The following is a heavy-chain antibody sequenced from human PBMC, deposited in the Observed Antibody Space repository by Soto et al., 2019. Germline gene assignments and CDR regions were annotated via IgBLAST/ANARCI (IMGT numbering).Heavy chain of an antibody. J-gene: IGHJ6*02. CDR1: GFTVSSNY. V-gene: IGHV3-53*01. CDR2: IYSGGST. Sequence: LRLSCAASGFTVSSNYMSWVRQAPGKGLEWVSVIYSGGSTYYADSVKGRFTISRDNSKNTLYLQMNSLRAEDTAVYYCARGYDYYYYGMDVWGQGTTVTVSS. CDR3: ARGYDYYYYGMDV. D-gene: IGHD1-20*01.